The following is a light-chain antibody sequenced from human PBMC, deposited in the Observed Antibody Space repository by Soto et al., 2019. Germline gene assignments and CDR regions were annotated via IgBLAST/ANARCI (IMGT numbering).Light chain of an antibody. CDR3: QQRATWPPLIT. V-gene: IGKV3-11*01. J-gene: IGKJ3*01. CDR1: QSVTTN. Sequence: EIVLTQSPATLSLYPGERATLSCRTSQSVTTNFTWYQQKPGQAPRLLIYDISNRATGIPDRFSGSGSGTDFTLTISSLEPEDFAVCYCQQRATWPPLITVGPGTKVEIK. CDR2: DIS.